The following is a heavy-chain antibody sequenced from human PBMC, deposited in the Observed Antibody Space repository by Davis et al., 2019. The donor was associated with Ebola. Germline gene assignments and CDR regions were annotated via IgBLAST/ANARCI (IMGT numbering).Heavy chain of an antibody. D-gene: IGHD3-9*01. CDR3: ARGGVLRYFDWLLPDY. CDR1: GFTFSSYS. Sequence: GESLKISCAASGFTFSSYSMNWVRQAPGKGLEWVSSISSSSSYIYYADSVKGRFTISRDNSKNTLYLQMNSLRAEDTAVYYCARGGVLRYFDWLLPDYWGQGTLVTVSS. V-gene: IGHV3-21*01. J-gene: IGHJ4*02. CDR2: ISSSSSYI.